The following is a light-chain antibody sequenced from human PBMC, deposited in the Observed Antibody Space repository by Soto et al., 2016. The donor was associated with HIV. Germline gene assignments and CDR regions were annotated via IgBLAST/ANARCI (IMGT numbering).Light chain of an antibody. J-gene: IGKJ5*01. CDR2: AAS. V-gene: IGKV1-16*02. Sequence: DIQMTQSPFLMSASVGDRITITCRASQDIANYLTWFQQRPGKAPKSLIYAASTLQSGVSSKFNGSGSGTDFTLTISCLQSEDFATYFCQQYYTYPITFGQGTRLEIK. CDR1: QDIANY. CDR3: QQYYTYPIT.